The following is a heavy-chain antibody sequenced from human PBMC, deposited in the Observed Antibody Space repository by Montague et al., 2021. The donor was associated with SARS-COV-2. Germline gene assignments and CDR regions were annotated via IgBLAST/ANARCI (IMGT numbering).Heavy chain of an antibody. CDR1: GFTFRNSW. Sequence: SLRLSCAASGFTFRNSWMSWVRQAPGKGLEWVANIKTDGSDKNYADSVKGRFTISRDNAESSLYLQMNSLRVEDTAIYYCTGENWGFHSWGWGTLVGVSS. CDR2: IKTDGSDK. CDR3: TGENWGFHS. J-gene: IGHJ4*02. D-gene: IGHD3-16*01. V-gene: IGHV3-7*01.